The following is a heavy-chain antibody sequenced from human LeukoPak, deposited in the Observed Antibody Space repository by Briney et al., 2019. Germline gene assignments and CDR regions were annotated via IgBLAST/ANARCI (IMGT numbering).Heavy chain of an antibody. J-gene: IGHJ4*02. V-gene: IGHV1-18*01. CDR2: ISAYNGNT. Sequence: ASVKVSCKASGYTFTSYGISWVRQAPGQGLEWMGWISAYNGNTNYAQKLQGTVTMTTDTSTSTAYMELRSLRSDDTAVYYCARGVNKDSGYDYWFYFDYWGQRTLVTVSS. D-gene: IGHD5-12*01. CDR1: GYTFTSYG. CDR3: ARGVNKDSGYDYWFYFDY.